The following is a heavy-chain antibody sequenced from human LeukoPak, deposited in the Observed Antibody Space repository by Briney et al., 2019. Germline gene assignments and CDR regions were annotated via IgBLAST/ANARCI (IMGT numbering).Heavy chain of an antibody. CDR3: AKTIVLMYYMDV. J-gene: IGHJ6*03. CDR1: GFTFSSYG. CDR2: ISYDGSNK. D-gene: IGHD2-8*01. Sequence: PGGSLRLSCAASGFTFSSYGMHWVRQAPGKGLEWVAVISYDGSNKYYADSVKGRFTISRDNSKNTLYLQMNSLRAEDTAVYYCAKTIVLMYYMDVWGKGTTVTVSS. V-gene: IGHV3-30*18.